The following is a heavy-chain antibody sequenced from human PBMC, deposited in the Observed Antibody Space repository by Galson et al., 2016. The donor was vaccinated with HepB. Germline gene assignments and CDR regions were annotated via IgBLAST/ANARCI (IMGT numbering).Heavy chain of an antibody. Sequence: SVKVSCKASGYTFTDYHMHWVRQAPGQGLEWMGIMDPNVGTTWYAQKFQGRVTVTRDTATSTVYMEVTSLTSEDTAVYYCARPGLTSDHWGQGTLVTVSS. V-gene: IGHV1-46*03. CDR3: ARPGLTSDH. J-gene: IGHJ4*02. CDR2: MDPNVGTT. CDR1: GYTFTDYH.